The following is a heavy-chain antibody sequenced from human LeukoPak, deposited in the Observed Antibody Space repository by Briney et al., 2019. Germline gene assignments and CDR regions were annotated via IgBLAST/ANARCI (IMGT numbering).Heavy chain of an antibody. CDR1: GFAFNSYG. Sequence: RRSRRLSCAASGFAFNSYGMRWVRQAPGKGLGWLAIISHDGSNTYYADSVKGRITISRDNSKNTLYLQMNGLRAEDTAVYYCAKVRWGSDNVLDSWGQGTLVTASS. CDR3: AKVRWGSDNVLDS. D-gene: IGHD3-16*01. V-gene: IGHV3-30*18. CDR2: ISHDGSNT. J-gene: IGHJ4*02.